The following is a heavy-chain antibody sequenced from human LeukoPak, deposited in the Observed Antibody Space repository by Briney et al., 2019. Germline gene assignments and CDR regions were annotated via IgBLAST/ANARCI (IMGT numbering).Heavy chain of an antibody. CDR2: ISGSGGST. D-gene: IGHD3-3*01. V-gene: IGHV3-23*01. CDR3: AKSIYDFWSVSNY. Sequence: GGSLRLSCAASGFTFSSYAMSWVRQAPGKGLEWVSAISGSGGSTDYADSVKGRFTISRGNSKNTLYLQMNSLRAEDTAVYYCAKSIYDFWSVSNYWGQGTLVTVSS. CDR1: GFTFSSYA. J-gene: IGHJ4*02.